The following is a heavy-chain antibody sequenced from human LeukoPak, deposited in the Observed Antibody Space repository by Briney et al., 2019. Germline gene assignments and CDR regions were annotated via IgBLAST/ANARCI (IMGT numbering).Heavy chain of an antibody. D-gene: IGHD3-16*01. CDR1: GGSFSGYY. CDR2: INHSGST. V-gene: IGHV4-34*01. J-gene: IGHJ4*02. Sequence: PSETLSLTCAVYGGSFSGYYWSWIRQPPGKGLEWIGEINHSGSTNYNPSLKSRVTISVDTSKNQFSLKLSSVTAADTAVYYCARAPRGDYWGQGTLVTVSS. CDR3: ARAPRGDY.